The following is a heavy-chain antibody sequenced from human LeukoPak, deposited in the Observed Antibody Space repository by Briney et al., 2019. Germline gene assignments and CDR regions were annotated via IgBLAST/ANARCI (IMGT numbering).Heavy chain of an antibody. J-gene: IGHJ6*02. Sequence: GGSLRLSCAASGFTFDDYAMHWVRQAPGKGLEWVSLISGDGGSTYYADSVMGRFTISRDNSKNSLYLQMNSLTTEDTALYYCAKDDEPRIAADGINYYFYYGMDVWGQGTTVTVSS. CDR3: AKDDEPRIAADGINYYFYYGMDV. CDR2: ISGDGGST. D-gene: IGHD6-13*01. CDR1: GFTFDDYA. V-gene: IGHV3-43*02.